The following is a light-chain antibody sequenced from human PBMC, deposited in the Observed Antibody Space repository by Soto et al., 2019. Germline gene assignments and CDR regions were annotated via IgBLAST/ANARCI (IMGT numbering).Light chain of an antibody. Sequence: DIQMTQYPSTLSASVGDRVTITCRASQSISTWLAWYQQKPGKAPKVLIYDASSLESGVPSRFSGSGSGTEFTLTITSLQPDDSATYYCQQYSTYRTFGLGTKVDIK. V-gene: IGKV1-5*01. CDR2: DAS. J-gene: IGKJ1*01. CDR1: QSISTW. CDR3: QQYSTYRT.